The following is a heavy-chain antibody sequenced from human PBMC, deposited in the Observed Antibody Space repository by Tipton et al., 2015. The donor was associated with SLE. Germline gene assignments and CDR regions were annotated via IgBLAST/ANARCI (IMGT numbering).Heavy chain of an antibody. Sequence: TLSLTCTVSGGSINSGDFYWSWIRQSPGKGLEWIGYIYHSGTTYYNPSLQSRATISVDTSENQFSLKLSSVTAADTAVYYCARVGPFGVVGFDYWGQGTLVTVSS. CDR2: IYHSGTT. D-gene: IGHD3-3*01. V-gene: IGHV4-30-4*01. J-gene: IGHJ4*02. CDR1: GGSINSGDFY. CDR3: ARVGPFGVVGFDY.